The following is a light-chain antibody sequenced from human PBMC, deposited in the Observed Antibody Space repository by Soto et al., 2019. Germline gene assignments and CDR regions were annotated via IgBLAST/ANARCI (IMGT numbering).Light chain of an antibody. CDR3: LHDALFPYS. Sequence: AIQMTQSPSSLSASVGDTVTFTCRASQAIRNDLGWFQQRPEKPPKLLIYGISILQTGVPSRFSGSGSGTDFTLTISGLQPEDFATYYCLHDALFPYSFGQGTRLEI. J-gene: IGKJ2*03. CDR2: GIS. CDR1: QAIRND. V-gene: IGKV1-6*01.